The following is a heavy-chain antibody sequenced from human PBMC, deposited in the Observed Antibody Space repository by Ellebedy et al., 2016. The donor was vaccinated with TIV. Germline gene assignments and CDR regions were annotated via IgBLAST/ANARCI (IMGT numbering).Heavy chain of an antibody. Sequence: PGGSLRLSCAASGFTFSTYAMLWVRQAPGKGLEWITNINQDGTTTNYVASVRGRFSISRDNRQNSLYLETDSLRVDDTAIYYCARDAASGRYDFWGRGTLVTVSS. CDR3: ARDAASGRYDF. CDR1: GFTFSTYA. V-gene: IGHV3-7*01. CDR2: INQDGTTT. J-gene: IGHJ4*02. D-gene: IGHD3-10*01.